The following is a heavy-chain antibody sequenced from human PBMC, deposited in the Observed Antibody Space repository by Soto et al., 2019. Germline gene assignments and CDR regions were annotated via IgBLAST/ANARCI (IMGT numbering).Heavy chain of an antibody. Sequence: EVQLVESGGGLVQPGGSLRLSCAASGFTFSSYAMHWVRQAPGKGLEYVSAISSNGGSTYYANSVKGRFTISRDNSKKTLYLEMGILRADDMAVYYCARDAGSPYCSSTIFKYYYYMDVWGKGTTVTVSS. D-gene: IGHD2-2*01. V-gene: IGHV3-64*01. CDR3: ARDAGSPYCSSTIFKYYYYMDV. J-gene: IGHJ6*03. CDR1: GFTFSSYA. CDR2: ISSNGGST.